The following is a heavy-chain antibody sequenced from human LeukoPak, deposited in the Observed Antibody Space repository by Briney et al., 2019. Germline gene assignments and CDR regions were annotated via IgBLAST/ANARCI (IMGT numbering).Heavy chain of an antibody. J-gene: IGHJ4*02. CDR2: ISGSVGNT. CDR1: GFSFSSYA. V-gene: IGHV3-23*01. D-gene: IGHD2-15*01. CDR3: AKFPQSVVGTTQFDF. Sequence: GGSLRLSCAASGFSFSSYAMGWVRQAPGKGLEWISGISGSVGNTNYADSVKGRFTISRDNSKNTLYLQMNSLRAEDKAIYFCAKFPQSVVGTTQFDFWGQGTLVTVSS.